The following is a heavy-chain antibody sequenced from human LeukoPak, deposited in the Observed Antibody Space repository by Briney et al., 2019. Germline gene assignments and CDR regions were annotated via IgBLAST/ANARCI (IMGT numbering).Heavy chain of an antibody. V-gene: IGHV4-39*01. J-gene: IGHJ1*01. CDR1: GDYISSSSYY. CDR2: IYHSGRT. D-gene: IGHD3-22*01. Sequence: PSETLSLTCAVSGDYISSSSYYWGWIRQSPGTGLEWIGEIYHSGRTYYNPSLKSRVAISIDTSKNQFSLRLRSMTAADTAVFYCARRRYYDSTGYFEWGRGTLVTVSS. CDR3: ARRRYYDSTGYFE.